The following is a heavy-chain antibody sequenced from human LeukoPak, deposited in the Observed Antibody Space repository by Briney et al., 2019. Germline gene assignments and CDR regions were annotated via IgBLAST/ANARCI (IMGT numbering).Heavy chain of an antibody. CDR2: INWNGGST. CDR1: GFTFDDYG. V-gene: IGHV3-20*04. J-gene: IGHJ6*03. Sequence: GGSLRLSCAASGFTFDDYGMSWVRQAPGKGLEWVSGINWNGGSTGYADSVKGRFTISRDNAKNSLYLQMNSLRAEDAALYYCARGPLSGYYYYMDVWGKGTTVTVSS. CDR3: ARGPLSGYYYYMDV.